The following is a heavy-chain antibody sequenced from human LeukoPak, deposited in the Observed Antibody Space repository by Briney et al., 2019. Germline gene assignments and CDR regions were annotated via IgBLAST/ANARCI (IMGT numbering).Heavy chain of an antibody. Sequence: PSETLSLTCTVSGGSISSSSYYWGWIRQPPGKGLEWIGSIYYSGSTYYNPSLKSRVTISVDTSKNQFSLKLSSVTAADTAVYYCARLADSGDYFDYWGQGTLVTVSS. CDR3: ARLADSGDYFDY. J-gene: IGHJ4*02. CDR1: GGSISSSSYY. CDR2: IYYSGST. V-gene: IGHV4-39*01. D-gene: IGHD2-15*01.